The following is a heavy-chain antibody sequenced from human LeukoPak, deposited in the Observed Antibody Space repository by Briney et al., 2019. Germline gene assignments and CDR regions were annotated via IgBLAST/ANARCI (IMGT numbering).Heavy chain of an antibody. CDR2: ISGSGGST. D-gene: IGHD3-10*01. Sequence: GGSLRLSCAASGFTFSSYAMSWVRQAPGKGLGWVSTISGSGGSTYYADSVKGRFTISRDNSKNTLYLQMNSLRAEDTAVYYCAKLSANYYGSGSYYPDGMDVWGQGTTVTVSS. J-gene: IGHJ6*02. CDR1: GFTFSSYA. CDR3: AKLSANYYGSGSYYPDGMDV. V-gene: IGHV3-23*01.